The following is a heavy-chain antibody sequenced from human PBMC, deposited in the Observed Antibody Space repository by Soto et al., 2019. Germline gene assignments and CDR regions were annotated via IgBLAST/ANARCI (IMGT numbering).Heavy chain of an antibody. J-gene: IGHJ6*02. CDR3: ARRNYFYALDV. CDR2: INYSGST. V-gene: IGHV4-34*01. CDR1: GGSFSGYY. Sequence: SETLSLTCAVSGGSFSGYYWGWVRQPPGKGLEWVGEINYSGSTNYNPSLKRRVTISVDTSKNQVSLKVTSVTAADTAMYYCARRNYFYALDVWGQGTTVTVS.